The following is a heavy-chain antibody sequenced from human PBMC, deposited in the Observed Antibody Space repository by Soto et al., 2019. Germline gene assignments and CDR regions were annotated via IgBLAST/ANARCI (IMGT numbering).Heavy chain of an antibody. CDR2: IFSGGTT. D-gene: IGHD6-19*01. Sequence: EVQLVETGGGLIQPGGSLRLSCAASGFTVSSSYMSWVRQAPGRGLEWVSTIFSGGTTHYADSVQGRFTISRDSSKNTLFLQLNSLRAEDTAIYYCAREAVPPSYHYYDCWVQGT. CDR3: AREAVPPSYHYYDC. V-gene: IGHV3-53*02. CDR1: GFTVSSSY. J-gene: IGHJ4*02.